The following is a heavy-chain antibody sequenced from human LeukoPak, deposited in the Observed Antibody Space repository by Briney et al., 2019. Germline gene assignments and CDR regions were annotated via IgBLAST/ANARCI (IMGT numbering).Heavy chain of an antibody. Sequence: SETLSLTCTVSGGSISSSSYYWSWIRQPPGKGLEWIGYIYYSGSTNYNPSLKSRVTISVDTSKNQFSLKLSSVTAADTAVYYCARDWNWFDPWGQGTLVTVSS. J-gene: IGHJ5*02. CDR3: ARDWNWFDP. CDR1: GGSISSSSYY. V-gene: IGHV4-61*01. CDR2: IYYSGST.